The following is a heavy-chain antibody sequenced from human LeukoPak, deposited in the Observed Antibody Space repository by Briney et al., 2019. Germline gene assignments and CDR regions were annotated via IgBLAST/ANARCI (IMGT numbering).Heavy chain of an antibody. V-gene: IGHV3-74*01. CDR3: TRDLMDYDVSTGLHHYYMDV. Sequence: GGSLRLSCVASGFPFSSYWMHWVRQAPRKGLVWVSRINGDGRNINYADSGRGRFTISRDNAKNTLYLQMNTLRVEDTAVYYCTRDLMDYDVSTGLHHYYMDVWGQGTTVTVSS. CDR2: INGDGRNI. CDR1: GFPFSSYW. D-gene: IGHD3-9*01. J-gene: IGHJ6*02.